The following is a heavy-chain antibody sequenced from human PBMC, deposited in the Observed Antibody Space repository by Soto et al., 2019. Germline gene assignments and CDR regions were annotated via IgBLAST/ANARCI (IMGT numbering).Heavy chain of an antibody. J-gene: IGHJ6*02. CDR2: INSDGSTT. Sequence: EVQLVESGGGLVQPGGSLRLSCAASGFTFTSHWMNWVRQAPGKGLVWVSRINSDGSTTGYVDSVKGRFTISRDNAKNTLYLQMNSLRAEDTAVYYCARRDQIAYYYGMDVWGQGTTVTVSS. V-gene: IGHV3-74*01. CDR3: ARRDQIAYYYGMDV. CDR1: GFTFTSHW. D-gene: IGHD2-21*01.